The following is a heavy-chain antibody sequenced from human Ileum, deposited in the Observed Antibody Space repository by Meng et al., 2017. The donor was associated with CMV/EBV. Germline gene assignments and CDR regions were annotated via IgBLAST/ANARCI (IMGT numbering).Heavy chain of an antibody. V-gene: IGHV3-74*01. CDR2: ISSDGSDT. J-gene: IGHJ4*02. CDR1: GFTFSSSW. CDR3: ARVEKKMC. Sequence: EVELVESGGGLVQPGGSLRLSCAASGFTFSSSWMHWVRQAPGKGLVWVSHISSDGSDTSYADSVRGRFTISRDNAKNTLYLQVNSLRDDDTGVYYCARVEKKMCWGQGTLVTVSS. D-gene: IGHD1-1*01.